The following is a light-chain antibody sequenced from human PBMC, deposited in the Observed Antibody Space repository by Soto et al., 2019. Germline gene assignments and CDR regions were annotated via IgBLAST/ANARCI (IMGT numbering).Light chain of an antibody. J-gene: IGKJ1*01. Sequence: DIQMTQSPSSLSASVGDRVTITCRSSQSISSYLNWYQQKPGKAPKLLIYAASSLQSGVPSRFSGSGSGTDFTLTISSLQHEDFATYYCQQSYSTPQTFGQGTNLDIK. CDR1: QSISSY. CDR3: QQSYSTPQT. V-gene: IGKV1-39*01. CDR2: AAS.